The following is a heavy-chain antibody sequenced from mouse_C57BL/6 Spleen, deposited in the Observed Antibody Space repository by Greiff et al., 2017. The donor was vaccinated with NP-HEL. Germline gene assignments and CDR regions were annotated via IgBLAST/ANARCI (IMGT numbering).Heavy chain of an antibody. V-gene: IGHV2-2*01. CDR1: GFSLTSYG. J-gene: IGHJ3*01. Sequence: QVQLQQSGPGLVQPSQSLSITCTVSGFSLTSYGVHWVRQSPGTGLEWLGVIWSGGSTDYNAAFISRLSISKDNSKSQVFFKMNSLQADDTAIYYCARGTWFAYWGQGTLVTVSA. CDR2: IWSGGST. CDR3: ARGTWFAY.